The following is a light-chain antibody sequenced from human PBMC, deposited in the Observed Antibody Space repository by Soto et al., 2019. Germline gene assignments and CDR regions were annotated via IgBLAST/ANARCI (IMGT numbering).Light chain of an antibody. J-gene: IGKJ4*01. CDR1: QGISSY. CDR3: QQLNSYPLT. V-gene: IGKV1-9*01. CDR2: AAS. Sequence: DIQLTQSPSFLSASVGDRVTITCRASQGISSYLAWYQQKPGTAPKLLIYAASTLQSGVPSRFSGSGSGTEFTLTIRSLQPEDVATYYCQQLNSYPLTFGGGTKVEIK.